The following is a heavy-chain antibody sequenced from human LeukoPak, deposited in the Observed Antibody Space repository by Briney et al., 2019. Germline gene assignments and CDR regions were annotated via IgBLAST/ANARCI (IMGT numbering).Heavy chain of an antibody. CDR2: ISSSGSTI. CDR3: ARDSVHDYGDVEDY. V-gene: IGHV3-48*03. J-gene: IGHJ4*02. Sequence: PGGSLRLSCAASGFTFSSYEMNWVRQAPGKGLEWVSYISSSGSTIYCADSVKGRFTISRDNAKNSLYLQMNSLRAEDTAVYYCARDSVHDYGDVEDYWGQGTLVTVSS. CDR1: GFTFSSYE. D-gene: IGHD4-17*01.